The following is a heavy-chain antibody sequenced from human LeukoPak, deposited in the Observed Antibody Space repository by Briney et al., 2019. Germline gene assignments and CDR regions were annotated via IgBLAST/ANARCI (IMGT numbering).Heavy chain of an antibody. CDR2: INPNSGGT. Sequence: GASVKVSCKASGYTFTGYYMHWVRQAPGQGLEWMGWINPNSGGTNYAQKFQGWVTMTRDTSISTAYMELSRLRSDDTAVYCCARGLRDILTGSPFYYFDYWGQGTLVTVSS. V-gene: IGHV1-2*04. CDR3: ARGLRDILTGSPFYYFDY. CDR1: GYTFTGYY. D-gene: IGHD3-9*01. J-gene: IGHJ4*02.